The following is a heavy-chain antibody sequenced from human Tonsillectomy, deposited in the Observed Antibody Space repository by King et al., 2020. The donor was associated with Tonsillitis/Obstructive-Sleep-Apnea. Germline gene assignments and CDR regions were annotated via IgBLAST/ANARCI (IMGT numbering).Heavy chain of an antibody. V-gene: IGHV1-2*02. CDR2: INPNSGGA. CDR1: GYTFTDYF. CDR3: ARVFMSTVTTYDY. Sequence: VQLVESGAEVKKPGASVKVSCKASGYTFTDYFMHWVRQDPGQGLEWMGWINPNSGGANSAQKFQGRVTMTRDTSISTAYMELSRLRSDDTAVYYCARVFMSTVTTYDYWGQGTLVTVSS. J-gene: IGHJ4*02. D-gene: IGHD4-17*01.